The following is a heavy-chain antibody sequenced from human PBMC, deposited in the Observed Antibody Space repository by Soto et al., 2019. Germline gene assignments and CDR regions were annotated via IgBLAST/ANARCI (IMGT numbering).Heavy chain of an antibody. D-gene: IGHD6-13*01. J-gene: IGHJ4*02. CDR2: IIPIFGTT. V-gene: IGHV1-69*12. CDR1: GGTFSNYA. CDR3: ARVSSSWYKDYFDY. Sequence: QVQLVQSGPEVKKPGSSVKVSCKASGGTFSNYAISWVRQAPGQGLEWMGGIIPIFGTTNYAQRFHGSVTITADESTSTAYMELSSLRSEDTAVYYCARVSSSWYKDYFDYWGQGTLVTVSS.